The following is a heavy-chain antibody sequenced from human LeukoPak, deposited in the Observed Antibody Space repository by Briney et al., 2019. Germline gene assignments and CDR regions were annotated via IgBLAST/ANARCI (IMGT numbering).Heavy chain of an antibody. V-gene: IGHV3-21*01. D-gene: IGHD3-16*01. CDR1: GFTFSSDS. J-gene: IGHJ5*02. CDR2: ISSSSSYI. Sequence: GGSLRVSCAASGFTFSSDSMNCVRQAPGKGLEWVSSISSSSSYIYYADSVKGRFTISRDNAKNSLYLQMNSLRAEDTAVYYCARGTFDGFDPWGQGTLVTVSS. CDR3: ARGTFDGFDP.